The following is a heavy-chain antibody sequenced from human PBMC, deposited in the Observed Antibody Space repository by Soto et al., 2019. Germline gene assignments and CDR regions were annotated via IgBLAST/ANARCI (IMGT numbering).Heavy chain of an antibody. J-gene: IGHJ4*02. D-gene: IGHD5-12*01. CDR1: GFTFSSYS. CDR3: ARDSSEYNAYDYN. Sequence: EVQLVESGGGLVKPGGSLRLSCAASGFTFSSYSMNWVRQAPGKGLEWVSIITLTGFIDYADSVKGRFTISRDNAKSSMYLQMNSLRAEDTDVYYCARDSSEYNAYDYNWGQGTLVTVSS. V-gene: IGHV3-21*02. CDR2: IITLTGFI.